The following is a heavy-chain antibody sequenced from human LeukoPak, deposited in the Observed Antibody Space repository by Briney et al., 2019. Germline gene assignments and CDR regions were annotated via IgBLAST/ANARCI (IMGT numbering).Heavy chain of an antibody. Sequence: GGSLRLSCAASGFSFSTYAMHWVRQAPGKGLEWVAVISYDGSNKYYADSVKGRFTISRDNSKNTLYLQMNSLRAEDTAVYYCARDQPLERWLLLFDYWGQGTLVTVSS. J-gene: IGHJ4*02. V-gene: IGHV3-30-3*01. D-gene: IGHD5-24*01. CDR1: GFSFSTYA. CDR2: ISYDGSNK. CDR3: ARDQPLERWLLLFDY.